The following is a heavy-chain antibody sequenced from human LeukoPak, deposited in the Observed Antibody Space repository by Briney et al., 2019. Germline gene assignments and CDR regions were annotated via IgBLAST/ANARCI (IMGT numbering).Heavy chain of an antibody. V-gene: IGHV4-59*01. CDR1: GGSINNFY. Sequence: SETLSLTCTVSGGSINNFYWSWIRQPPGKGLEWIGYVYYSWSTNYNSSLRSRVTIPVDTSKNQFSLKLSSVTAADTAVYYCARQKTYGSGSSLDYWGQGTLVTVSS. CDR2: VYYSWST. D-gene: IGHD3-10*01. J-gene: IGHJ4*02. CDR3: ARQKTYGSGSSLDY.